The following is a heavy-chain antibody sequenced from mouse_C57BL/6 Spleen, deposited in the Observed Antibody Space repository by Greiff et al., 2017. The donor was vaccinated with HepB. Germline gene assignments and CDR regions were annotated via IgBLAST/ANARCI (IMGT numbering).Heavy chain of an antibody. CDR2: ISSGGSYT. CDR3: ARQDYSNDDAMDY. Sequence: EVQGVESGGDLVKPGGSLKLSCAASGFTFSSYGMSWVRQTPDKRLEWVATISSGGSYTYYPDSVKGRFTISRDNAKNTLYLQMSSLKSEDTAMYYCARQDYSNDDAMDYWGQGTSVTVSS. V-gene: IGHV5-6*01. CDR1: GFTFSSYG. D-gene: IGHD2-12*01. J-gene: IGHJ4*01.